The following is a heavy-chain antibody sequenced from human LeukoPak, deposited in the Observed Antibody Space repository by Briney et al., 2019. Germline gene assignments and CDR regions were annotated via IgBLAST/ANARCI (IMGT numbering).Heavy chain of an antibody. CDR2: THQSGTT. V-gene: IGHV4-30-2*01. CDR3: ARGIRVADLDY. J-gene: IGHJ4*02. Sequence: SETLSLTCTVSGASISSGGYSWSWIRQPPGEGLEWIGFTHQSGTTDYNPSLKSRVTISVDRSKNQFFLNLSSVTAADTAVYYCARGIRVADLDYWGQGTLVTVSS. D-gene: IGHD3-10*01. CDR1: GASISSGGYS.